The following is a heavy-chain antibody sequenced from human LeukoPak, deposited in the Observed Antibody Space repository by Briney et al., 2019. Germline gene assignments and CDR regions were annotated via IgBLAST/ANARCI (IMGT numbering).Heavy chain of an antibody. CDR3: AKEVVYGDWAFDI. Sequence: GGSLRLSCAASGFTFSSHSMSWVRQAPGKGLEWVSAISGSGGSTYYADSVKGRFTISRDNSKNTLYLQMNSLRAEDTAVYYCAKEVVYGDWAFDIWGQGTMVTVSS. J-gene: IGHJ3*02. V-gene: IGHV3-23*01. D-gene: IGHD2-21*01. CDR1: GFTFSSHS. CDR2: ISGSGGST.